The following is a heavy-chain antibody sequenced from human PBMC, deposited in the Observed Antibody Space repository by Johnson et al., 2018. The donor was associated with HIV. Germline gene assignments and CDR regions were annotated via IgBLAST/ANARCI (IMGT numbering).Heavy chain of an antibody. J-gene: IGHJ3*02. CDR3: ARGGGDDAFDI. CDR1: GFTFDDYG. V-gene: IGHV3-30*03. Sequence: QVQLVESGGGLVQPGGSLRLSCAASGFTFDDYGMSWVRQAPGKGLEWVAVISYDGSNKYYADSVKGRFTISRDNSKNTLYLQMNSLRAEDTAVYYLARGGGDDAFDIWGQGTMVTVSS. D-gene: IGHD3-16*01. CDR2: ISYDGSNK.